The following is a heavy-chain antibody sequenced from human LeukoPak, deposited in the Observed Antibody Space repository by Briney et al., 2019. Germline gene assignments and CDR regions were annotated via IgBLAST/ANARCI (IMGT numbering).Heavy chain of an antibody. CDR2: IRSKTDGGTT. Sequence: NPGGSLRLSCAASGFAFSHAWMSWVRQAPGKGLEWVGLIRSKTDGGTTDYAAPVKGRFTISRDDSKHTLYLQMNSLKTEDTAVYYCTTDPPGFGYCSGGSCSSDNWFDPWGQGTLVTVSS. J-gene: IGHJ5*02. D-gene: IGHD2-15*01. V-gene: IGHV3-15*01. CDR1: GFAFSHAW. CDR3: TTDPPGFGYCSGGSCSSDNWFDP.